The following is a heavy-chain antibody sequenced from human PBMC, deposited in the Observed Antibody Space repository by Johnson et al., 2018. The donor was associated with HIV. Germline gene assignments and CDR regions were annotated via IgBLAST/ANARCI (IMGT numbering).Heavy chain of an antibody. CDR2: IYRAGDT. CDR1: GVAVSSTY. V-gene: IGHV3-53*01. D-gene: IGHD4-17*01. J-gene: IGHJ3*02. Sequence: VKLVESGGGVIQPGGSLRLSCAASGVAVSSTYMSWVRQAPGKGLECVSVIYRAGDTFYGDSVKGRFTISRDNSKNTIYLQMDSLRAEDTAMYYCARGGGDYVELYDAFDIWGQGTMVTVSA. CDR3: ARGGGDYVELYDAFDI.